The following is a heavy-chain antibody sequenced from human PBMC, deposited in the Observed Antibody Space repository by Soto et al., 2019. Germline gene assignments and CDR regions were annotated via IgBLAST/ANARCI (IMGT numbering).Heavy chain of an antibody. CDR3: ANQRGGYDRDFDY. D-gene: IGHD5-12*01. CDR2: MYSGGST. V-gene: IGHV3-66*01. CDR1: GSTVSSNY. Sequence: EVQLVESGGGLVQPGGSLRLSCAASGSTVSSNYMSWVRQAPGKGLEWVSVMYSGGSTYYADSVKGRFTISRDNSKNTLYLQMNSLRAEDTAVYYCANQRGGYDRDFDYWGQGTLVTVSS. J-gene: IGHJ4*02.